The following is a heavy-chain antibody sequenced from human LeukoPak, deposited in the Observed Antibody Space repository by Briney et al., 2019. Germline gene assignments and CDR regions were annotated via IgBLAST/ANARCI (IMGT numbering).Heavy chain of an antibody. Sequence: GGSLRLSCAASRFTFSSYWMNWVRQAPGKGLVWVSHINSDGSSTNYADSVKGRFTISRDNAKNTLYLQTNSLRAEDTAVYYCARTGIAARPTVWFDPWGQGTLVTVSS. CDR3: ARTGIAARPTVWFDP. V-gene: IGHV3-74*01. D-gene: IGHD6-6*01. CDR2: INSDGSST. CDR1: RFTFSSYW. J-gene: IGHJ5*02.